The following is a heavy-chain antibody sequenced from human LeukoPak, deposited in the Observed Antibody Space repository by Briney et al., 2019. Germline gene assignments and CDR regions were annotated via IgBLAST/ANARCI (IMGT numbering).Heavy chain of an antibody. CDR2: ISSSGSTI. V-gene: IGHV3-48*03. J-gene: IGHJ3*02. Sequence: GGSLRLSCAASGFTFSSYEMNWVRQAPGKGLEWVSYISSSGSTIYYADSVKGRSTISRDNAKNSLYLQMNSLRAEDTAVYYCARGFGVAVAGRAFDIWGQGTMVTVSS. CDR3: ARGFGVAVAGRAFDI. D-gene: IGHD6-19*01. CDR1: GFTFSSYE.